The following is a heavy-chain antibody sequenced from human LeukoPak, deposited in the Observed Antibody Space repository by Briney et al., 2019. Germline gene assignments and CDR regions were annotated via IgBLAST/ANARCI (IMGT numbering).Heavy chain of an antibody. V-gene: IGHV4-4*02. D-gene: IGHD3-10*01. Sequence: SGTLSLTCAVSGGSISSSNWWSWVRQPPGKGLGWNGGIYHSGSTNYNPSLKSRVTISVDKSKNQFSLKLSSVTAADTAVYYCARGRVRGVIITPYYYYGMDVWGKGTTVTVSS. CDR2: IYHSGST. CDR1: GGSISSSNW. CDR3: ARGRVRGVIITPYYYYGMDV. J-gene: IGHJ6*04.